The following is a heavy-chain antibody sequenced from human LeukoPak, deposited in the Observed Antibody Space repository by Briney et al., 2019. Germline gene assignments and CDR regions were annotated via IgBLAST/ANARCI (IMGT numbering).Heavy chain of an antibody. J-gene: IGHJ4*02. CDR2: IWYDGSNK. Sequence: GRSLRLSCLSSGFTFSSYVMHWVRQAPGKGLDWVAFIWYDGSNKYYADSVKGRFTISRDNSENTLYLQMSSLRAEDTALYYCARDSGYGYNTFPTADYWGQGILVTVSS. CDR3: ARDSGYGYNTFPTADY. D-gene: IGHD5-24*01. CDR1: GFTFSSYV. V-gene: IGHV3-33*01.